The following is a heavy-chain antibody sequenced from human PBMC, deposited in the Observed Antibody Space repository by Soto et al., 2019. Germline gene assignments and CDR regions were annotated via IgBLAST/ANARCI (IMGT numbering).Heavy chain of an antibody. CDR1: GFTFSSYA. CDR2: ISGSGGST. Sequence: EVQLLESGGGLVQPGGSLRLSCAASGFTFSSYAMSWVRQAPGRGLAWVSVISGSGGSTYYADSVKGRFTISRDNSKNTLYLQMNSVRAEDTAVYYCARRASGWFFDYWGQGTLVTVSS. D-gene: IGHD6-19*01. CDR3: ARRASGWFFDY. V-gene: IGHV3-23*01. J-gene: IGHJ4*02.